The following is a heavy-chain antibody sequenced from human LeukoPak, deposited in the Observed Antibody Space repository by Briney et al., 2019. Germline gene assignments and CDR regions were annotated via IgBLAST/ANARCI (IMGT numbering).Heavy chain of an antibody. CDR2: IYYSGST. CDR1: GGSMSPYH. CDR3: ARAVSGRFDY. J-gene: IGHJ4*02. Sequence: SETLSLTCTVSGGSMSPYHWGWIRQPPGKGLEWTGYIYYSGSTNYNPSLNSRVTLSVDTSKNQFSLRLSSVTAADTAIYYCARAVSGRFDYWGQGTLVTVSS. V-gene: IGHV4-59*08. D-gene: IGHD6-19*01.